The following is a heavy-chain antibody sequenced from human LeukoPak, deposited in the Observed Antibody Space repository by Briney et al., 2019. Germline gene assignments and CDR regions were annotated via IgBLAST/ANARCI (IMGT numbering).Heavy chain of an antibody. CDR2: IYYSGST. CDR1: GGSISSSSYY. CDR3: ARNLLGSDVFDI. J-gene: IGHJ3*02. Sequence: SETLSLTCTVSGGSISSSSYYWGWIRQPPGKGLEWIGSIYYSGSTYYNPSLKSRVTISVDRSKNQFSLKLTSVTAADTAVYYCARNLLGSDVFDIWGQGTMVTVSS. V-gene: IGHV4-39*07. D-gene: IGHD2/OR15-2a*01.